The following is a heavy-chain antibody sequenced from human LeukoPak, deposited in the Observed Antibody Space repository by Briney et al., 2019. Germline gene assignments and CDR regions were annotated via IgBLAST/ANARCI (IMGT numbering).Heavy chain of an antibody. CDR2: IAPSGDT. CDR3: ARVNRVGANGAFDI. Sequence: GGSLRLSCAASGFTLSIYDMHWVRQPTGKGLEWVSAIAPSGDTYYPRSVKGRFTISRENAKNSLYLEMNRLRAGDTAVYYCARVNRVGANGAFDIWGQGTMVTVSS. J-gene: IGHJ3*02. D-gene: IGHD1-26*01. V-gene: IGHV3-13*01. CDR1: GFTLSIYD.